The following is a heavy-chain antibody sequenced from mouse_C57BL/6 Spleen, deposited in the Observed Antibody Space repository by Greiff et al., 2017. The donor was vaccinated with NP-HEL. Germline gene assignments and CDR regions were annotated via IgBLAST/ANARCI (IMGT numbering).Heavy chain of an antibody. D-gene: IGHD1-1*01. V-gene: IGHV1-15*01. Sequence: QVQLQQSGAELVRPGASVKLSCKASGYTFTDYEMHWVKQTPVHGLEWIGAIDPETGGTAYNQKFKGKAILTADKSSSTAYMELRSLTSEDSAVYYCTSRTFITTVVADYWGQGTTLTVSS. J-gene: IGHJ2*01. CDR1: GYTFTDYE. CDR2: IDPETGGT. CDR3: TSRTFITTVVADY.